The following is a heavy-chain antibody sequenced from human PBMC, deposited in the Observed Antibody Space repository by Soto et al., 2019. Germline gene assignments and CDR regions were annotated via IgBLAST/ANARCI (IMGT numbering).Heavy chain of an antibody. D-gene: IGHD3-3*01. J-gene: IGHJ6*02. CDR1: GGTFSSYA. CDR2: IIPIFGTA. Sequence: QVQLVQSGAEVKKPGSSVKVSCKASGGTFSSYAISWVRQAPGQGLEWMGGIIPIFGTANYAQKFQGRVTITADESTSTAYMELSSLRSEDPAVYYCARVADYDFWSGYPSSYYYYGMDVWGQGTTVTVSS. V-gene: IGHV1-69*01. CDR3: ARVADYDFWSGYPSSYYYYGMDV.